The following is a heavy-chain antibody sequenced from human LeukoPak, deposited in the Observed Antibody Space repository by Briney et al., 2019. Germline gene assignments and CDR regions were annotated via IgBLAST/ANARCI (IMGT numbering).Heavy chain of an antibody. V-gene: IGHV4-59*01. CDR2: IYYSGST. Sequence: SETLSLTCTVSGGSISSYYWSWIRQPPGKGLEWIGYIYYSGSTNYNPSLKSRVTISVDTSKNQFSLKLSSVTAADTAVYYCARLSTRLVTRQPGADHGMDVWGQGTTVTVSS. CDR3: ARLSTRLVTRQPGADHGMDV. J-gene: IGHJ6*02. D-gene: IGHD3-16*02. CDR1: GGSISSYY.